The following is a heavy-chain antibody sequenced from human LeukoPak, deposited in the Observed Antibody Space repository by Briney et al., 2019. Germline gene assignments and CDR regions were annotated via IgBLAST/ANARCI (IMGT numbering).Heavy chain of an antibody. CDR3: ASRGYSYGYYMDV. V-gene: IGHV3-66*01. D-gene: IGHD5-18*01. CDR1: GFTVSSNY. J-gene: IGHJ6*03. CDR2: IYSGGST. Sequence: GGSLRLSCAASGFTVSSNYMSWVRQAPGKGLEWVSVIYSGGSTYYADSVKGRFTISRDNSKNTLYLQMNSLRAEDTAVYYCASRGYSYGYYMDVWGKGTTVTISS.